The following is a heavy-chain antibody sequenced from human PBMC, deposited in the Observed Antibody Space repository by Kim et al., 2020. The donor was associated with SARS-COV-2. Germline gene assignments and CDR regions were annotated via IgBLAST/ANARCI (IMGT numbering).Heavy chain of an antibody. Sequence: TDSVRSRFSIPRDSSKNTLYLQMNSLRAEDTAVDYCARDQYSSSSYFVDYWGQGTLVTVSS. V-gene: IGHV3-66*01. J-gene: IGHJ4*02. D-gene: IGHD6-6*01. CDR3: ARDQYSSSSYFVDY.